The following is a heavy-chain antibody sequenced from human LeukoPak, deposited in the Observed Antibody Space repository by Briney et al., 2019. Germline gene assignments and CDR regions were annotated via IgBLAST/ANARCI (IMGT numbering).Heavy chain of an antibody. CDR3: ARLSGPGSGWTTLDY. Sequence: GRSLRLSCAASGFTFDDYAMHWVRQAPGKGLEWVSYISSTGNPRHYAESVEGRFTISRDTAKNSLYLQMNSLRAEDTALYYCARLSGPGSGWTTLDYWGQGTLVTVSS. CDR1: GFTFDDYA. CDR2: ISSTGNPR. V-gene: IGHV3-9*01. D-gene: IGHD6-19*01. J-gene: IGHJ4*02.